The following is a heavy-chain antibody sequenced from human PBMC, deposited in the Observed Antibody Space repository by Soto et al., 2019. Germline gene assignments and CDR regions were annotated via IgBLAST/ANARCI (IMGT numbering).Heavy chain of an antibody. CDR1: GGTFSSYA. D-gene: IGHD1-26*01. CDR3: ARETYSGSYYNYYYGMDV. Sequence: SVKVSCKASGGTFSSYAISWVRQAPGQGLEWMGGIIPIFGTANYAQKFQGRVTITADESTSTAYMELSSLRSEDTAVYYCARETYSGSYYNYYYGMDVWGQGTTVTVSS. CDR2: IIPIFGTA. J-gene: IGHJ6*02. V-gene: IGHV1-69*13.